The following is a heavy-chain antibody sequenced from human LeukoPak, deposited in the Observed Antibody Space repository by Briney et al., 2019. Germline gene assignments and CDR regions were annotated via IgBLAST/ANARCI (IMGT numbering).Heavy chain of an antibody. V-gene: IGHV4-34*01. D-gene: IGHD5-18*01. CDR3: ARGHRTSGRGYSYV. CDR2: INHSGST. Sequence: SETLSLTCAVYGGSFSGYYWSWIRQPPGKGLEWIGEINHSGSTNYNPSLKSRVTISVDTSKNQFPLKLSSVTAADTAVYYCARGHRTSGRGYSYVWGQGTLVTVSS. CDR1: GGSFSGYY. J-gene: IGHJ4*02.